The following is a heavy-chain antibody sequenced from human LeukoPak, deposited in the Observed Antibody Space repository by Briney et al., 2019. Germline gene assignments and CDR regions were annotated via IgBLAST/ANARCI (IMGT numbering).Heavy chain of an antibody. Sequence: GGSLRLSCAASGFTFSNYWMSWVRQAPGKGLEWVANIKPDVSEIYYVDSVKGRFTISRDNAKNYLYLQMNSLRAEDTAVYYCARALPHRRLMDTTMEQHWFDPWGQGTLVTVSS. J-gene: IGHJ5*02. V-gene: IGHV3-7*03. CDR1: GFTFSNYW. CDR2: IKPDVSEI. D-gene: IGHD5-18*01. CDR3: ARALPHRRLMDTTMEQHWFDP.